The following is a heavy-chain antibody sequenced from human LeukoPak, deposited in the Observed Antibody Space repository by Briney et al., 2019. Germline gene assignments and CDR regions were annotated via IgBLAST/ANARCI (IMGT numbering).Heavy chain of an antibody. CDR1: GYTFTSYD. J-gene: IGHJ4*02. CDR2: MNPNSGNT. V-gene: IGHV1-8*01. D-gene: IGHD6-19*01. Sequence: GASVKVSCKASGYTFTSYDINWVRQATGQGLEWMGLMNPNSGNTGYAQKFQGRVTMTRNTSISTAYMELSSLRSEDTAVYYCARDLTEGYSSRWYGGPWDYWGQGTLVTVSS. CDR3: ARDLTEGYSSRWYGGPWDY.